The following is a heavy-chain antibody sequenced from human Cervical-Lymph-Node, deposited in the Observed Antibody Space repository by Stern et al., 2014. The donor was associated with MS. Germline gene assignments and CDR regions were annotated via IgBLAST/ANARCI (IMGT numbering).Heavy chain of an antibody. CDR2: IYYSGTT. V-gene: IGHV4-59*01. CDR3: ARATDL. CDR1: GASITSYY. J-gene: IGHJ5*02. Sequence: QLQLQESGPGLLRPSETLSLTCTVSGASITSYYWSWIRQPPGKGLEWIGYIYYSGTTNYNASLKGSVAISIDTSKTQFSLRLSSVTAADTAVYYCARATDLWGQGTLVTVSS.